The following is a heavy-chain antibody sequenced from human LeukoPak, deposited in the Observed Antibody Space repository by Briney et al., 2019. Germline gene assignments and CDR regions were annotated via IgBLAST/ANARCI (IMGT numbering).Heavy chain of an antibody. V-gene: IGHV4-30-2*01. CDR1: GGSISSGGYY. Sequence: SETLSLTCTVSGGSISSGGYYWSWIRQPPGKGLEWIGYIYHSGSTYYNPSLKSRVTISVDRSKNQFSLKLSSVTAADTAVYYCARICSSTSCYDYWGQGALVTVSS. CDR2: IYHSGST. CDR3: ARICSSTSCYDY. D-gene: IGHD2-2*01. J-gene: IGHJ4*02.